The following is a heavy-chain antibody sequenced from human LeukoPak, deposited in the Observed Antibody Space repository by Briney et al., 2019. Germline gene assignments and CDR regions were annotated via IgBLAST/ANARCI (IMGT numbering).Heavy chain of an antibody. CDR1: GGSISSGGYS. CDR3: ARVMDYYDSSGYSPTTGYGMDV. D-gene: IGHD3-22*01. J-gene: IGHJ6*02. Sequence: SETLSLTCAVSGGSISSGGYSWSWIRQPPGKGLEWIGYIYHSGSTYYNPSLKSRVTISVDRSKNQFSLKLSSVTAADTAVYYCARVMDYYDSSGYSPTTGYGMDVWGQGTTVTVSS. CDR2: IYHSGST. V-gene: IGHV4-30-2*01.